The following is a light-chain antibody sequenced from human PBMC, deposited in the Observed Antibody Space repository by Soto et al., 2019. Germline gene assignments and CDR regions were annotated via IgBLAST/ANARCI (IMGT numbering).Light chain of an antibody. J-gene: IGLJ3*02. CDR2: LEGSGSY. CDR1: SGHSSYI. V-gene: IGLV4-60*02. CDR3: ETWDSNTHV. Sequence: QLVLTQSSSASASLGSSVKLTCTLSSGHSSYIIAWHQQQPGKAPRYLMKLEGSGSYNKGSGVPDRFSGSSSGADRYLTISNLQFEDEADYYCETWDSNTHVFGGGTKVIVL.